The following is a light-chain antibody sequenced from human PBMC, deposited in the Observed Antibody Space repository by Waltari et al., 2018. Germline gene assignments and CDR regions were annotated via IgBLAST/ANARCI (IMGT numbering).Light chain of an antibody. CDR2: EVS. V-gene: IGLV2-14*01. Sequence: QSALTQPASVSGSPGQSITISCSGTDSDVGAYDFVSWYHQHPGKAPHLIIYEVSNRPSGSSNRFAASKSGNTASLTISGLQAEDEADYYCSSYTTSSAPGVFGTGTRVTVL. CDR3: SSYTTSSAPGV. J-gene: IGLJ1*01. CDR1: DSDVGAYDF.